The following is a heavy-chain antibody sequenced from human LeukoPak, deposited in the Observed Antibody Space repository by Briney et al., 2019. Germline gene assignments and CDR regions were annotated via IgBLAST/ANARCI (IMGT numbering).Heavy chain of an antibody. CDR3: ARDADYEEPDYYYYYYMDV. V-gene: IGHV4-39*07. CDR1: GGSISSSSYY. D-gene: IGHD4-17*01. J-gene: IGHJ6*03. Sequence: SETLSLTCTVSGGSISSSSYYWGWIRQPPGKGLEWIGSIYYSGSTYYNPSLKSRVTISVDTSKNQFSLKLSSVTAADTAVYYCARDADYEEPDYYYYYYMDVWGKGTTVTVSS. CDR2: IYYSGST.